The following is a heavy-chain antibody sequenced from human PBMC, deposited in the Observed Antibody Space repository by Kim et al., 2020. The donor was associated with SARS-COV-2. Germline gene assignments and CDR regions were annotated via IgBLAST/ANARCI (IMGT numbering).Heavy chain of an antibody. CDR2: INSDGSST. V-gene: IGHV3-74*01. CDR1: GFTFSSYW. CDR3: ARSGYDPHYYYYGMDV. Sequence: GGSLRLSCAASGFTFSSYWMHWVRQAPGKGLVWVSRINSDGSSTSYADSVKGRFTISRDNAKNTLYLQMNSLRAEDTAVYYCARSGYDPHYYYYGMDVWGQGTTVTVSS. J-gene: IGHJ6*02. D-gene: IGHD5-12*01.